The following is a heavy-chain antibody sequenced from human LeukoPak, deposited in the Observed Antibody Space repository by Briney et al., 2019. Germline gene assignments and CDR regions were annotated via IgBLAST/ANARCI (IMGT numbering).Heavy chain of an antibody. CDR2: ISWNSGSI. CDR1: GFTFDDYA. Sequence: GGSLRLSCAASGFTFDDYAMHWVWQAPGKGLEWVSGISWNSGSIGYADSVKGRFTISRDNAENTLYLQMNSLRADDTAVYYCARGRYYLDSWGQGTLVTVSS. V-gene: IGHV3-9*01. J-gene: IGHJ4*02. CDR3: ARGRYYLDS.